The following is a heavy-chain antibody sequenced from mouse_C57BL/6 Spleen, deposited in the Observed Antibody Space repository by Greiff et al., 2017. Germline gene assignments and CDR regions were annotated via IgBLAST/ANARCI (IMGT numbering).Heavy chain of an antibody. J-gene: IGHJ2*01. CDR1: GYSITSGYY. Sequence: EVKLVESGPGLVKPSQSLSLTCSVTGYSITSGYYWNWIRQFPGNKLEWMGYISYDGSNNYNPSLKNRISITRDTSKNQFFLKLNSVTTEDTATYYCAREGGYYDYWGQCTTLTVSS. D-gene: IGHD2-3*01. CDR2: ISYDGSN. CDR3: AREGGYYDY. V-gene: IGHV3-6*01.